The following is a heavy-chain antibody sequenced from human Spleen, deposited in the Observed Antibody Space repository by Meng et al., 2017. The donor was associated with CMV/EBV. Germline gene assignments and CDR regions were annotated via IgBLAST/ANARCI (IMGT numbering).Heavy chain of an antibody. V-gene: IGHV3-23*01. Sequence: GESLKISCAASGFTFSAYAMSWVRHVPGKGLEWVSGISVSDDDTYYADSVKGRFTMSRDKSKNTVHLQMNSLRAEDTAVYYCAKYQLPSGRISGGPFDYWGQGTLVTVSS. CDR2: ISVSDDDT. CDR1: GFTFSAYA. J-gene: IGHJ4*02. CDR3: AKYQLPSGRISGGPFDY. D-gene: IGHD2-2*01.